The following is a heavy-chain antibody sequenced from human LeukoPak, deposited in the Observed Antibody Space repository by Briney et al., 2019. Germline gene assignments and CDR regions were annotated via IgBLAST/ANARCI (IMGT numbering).Heavy chain of an antibody. Sequence: GGSLRLSGAASGFTVSSNYMSWVRQAPGKGLEWVSVIYNGGSTYYADSVKGRFTMPRDNSKNTLYLQMNSLRSEDTAVYYCAKGSVALDYWGEGTLVTVSS. J-gene: IGHJ4*02. D-gene: IGHD6-19*01. CDR1: GFTVSSNY. V-gene: IGHV3-66*02. CDR3: AKGSVALDY. CDR2: IYNGGST.